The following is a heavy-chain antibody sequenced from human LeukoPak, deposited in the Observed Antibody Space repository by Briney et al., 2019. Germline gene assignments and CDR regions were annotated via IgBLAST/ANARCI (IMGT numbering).Heavy chain of an antibody. J-gene: IGHJ4*02. D-gene: IGHD4-17*01. Sequence: PSETLSLTCTVSGGSISSSSCYWGWIRQPPGKGLEWIGSIYYSGSTNYNPSLKSRVTISVDKSNNQFSLKLASVTAADTAVYYCASRHDSGPYWGQGTLVTVSP. CDR3: ASRHDSGPY. V-gene: IGHV4-39*07. CDR2: IYYSGST. CDR1: GGSISSSSCY.